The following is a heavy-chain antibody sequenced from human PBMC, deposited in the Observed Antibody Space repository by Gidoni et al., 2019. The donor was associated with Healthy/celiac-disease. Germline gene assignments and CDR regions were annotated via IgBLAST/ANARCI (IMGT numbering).Heavy chain of an antibody. D-gene: IGHD6-19*01. V-gene: IGHV1-3*01. CDR1: GSTFTSYA. CDR3: ARDHRGWYGPSDY. Sequence: QVQLVQSGAEVKTPGASVKVSCKASGSTFTSYAMHWVRQAPGQRLEWMGWINAGNGNTKYSQKFQGRVTITRDTSESTAYMELSSLRSEDTAVYYCARDHRGWYGPSDYWGQGTLVTVSS. J-gene: IGHJ4*02. CDR2: INAGNGNT.